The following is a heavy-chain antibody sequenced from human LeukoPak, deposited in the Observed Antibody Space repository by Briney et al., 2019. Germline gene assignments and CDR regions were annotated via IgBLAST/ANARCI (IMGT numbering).Heavy chain of an antibody. CDR3: TRVILGYSSGWYRFPDY. D-gene: IGHD6-13*01. Sequence: GGSLRPSCTASGFTFGDYAMSWFRQAPGKGLEWVGFIRSKAYGGTTEYAASVKGRFTISRDDSKSIAYLQMNSLKTEDTAVYYCTRVILGYSSGWYRFPDYWGQGTLVTVSS. V-gene: IGHV3-49*03. CDR2: IRSKAYGGTT. J-gene: IGHJ4*02. CDR1: GFTFGDYA.